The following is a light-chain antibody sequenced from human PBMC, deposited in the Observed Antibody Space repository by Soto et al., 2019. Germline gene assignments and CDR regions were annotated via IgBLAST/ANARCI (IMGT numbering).Light chain of an antibody. V-gene: IGKV3-15*01. Sequence: EVVMTQSPATLSVSPGERATLSCRASQSVSRNLAWYQQKPGQAPRLLIYDASTRATGIPARFSGSGSGTEFTVSISSVQSEDFTVYYCQQFNNWHRTFGQGTKVEIK. CDR1: QSVSRN. J-gene: IGKJ1*01. CDR3: QQFNNWHRT. CDR2: DAS.